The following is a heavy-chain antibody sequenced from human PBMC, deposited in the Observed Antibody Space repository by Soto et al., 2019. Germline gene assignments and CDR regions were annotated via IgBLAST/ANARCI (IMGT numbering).Heavy chain of an antibody. V-gene: IGHV3-30-3*01. CDR3: AAYGTDAFDI. CDR1: GFTFSSYA. Sequence: AGGSLRLSCAASGFTFSSYAMHWVRQAPGKGLEWVAVISYDGSNKYSADSVKGRFTISRDNSKNTLYLQMNSLRAEDTAVYYCAAYGTDAFDIWGQGTMVTVSS. J-gene: IGHJ3*02. D-gene: IGHD2-21*01. CDR2: ISYDGSNK.